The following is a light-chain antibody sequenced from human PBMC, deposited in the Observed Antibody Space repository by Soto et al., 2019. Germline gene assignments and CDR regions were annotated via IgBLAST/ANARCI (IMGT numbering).Light chain of an antibody. V-gene: IGKV3D-15*01. CDR2: GAS. Sequence: EIVMTQSPATLSVSPGERATLSCRASQSVSSNLGWYQQKPGQSPRLLIYGASTRATGIPVRFSGSGSGTGFTLTIDSLQSEDFAVYYCQQYNNWPRTFGQGTKVDIK. CDR1: QSVSSN. J-gene: IGKJ1*01. CDR3: QQYNNWPRT.